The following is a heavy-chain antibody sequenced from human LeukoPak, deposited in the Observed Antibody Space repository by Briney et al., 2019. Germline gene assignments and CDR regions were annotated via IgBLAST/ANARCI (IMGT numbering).Heavy chain of an antibody. V-gene: IGHV4-59*01. CDR2: IYYSGST. D-gene: IGHD4-17*01. CDR3: ARAHSNYGDYGYYFDY. CDR1: GGSISSYY. Sequence: SETLSLTCTVSGGSISSYYWSWIRQPPGKGLEWIGYIYYSGSTNYNPSLKSRVTISVDTSKNQFSLKLSSVTAADTAVYYCARAHSNYGDYGYYFDYWGQGTLVAVSS. J-gene: IGHJ4*02.